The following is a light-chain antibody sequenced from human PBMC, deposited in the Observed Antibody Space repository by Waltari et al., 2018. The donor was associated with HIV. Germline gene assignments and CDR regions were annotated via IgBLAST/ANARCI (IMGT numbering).Light chain of an antibody. J-gene: IGLJ3*02. CDR1: SSNIGSNI. V-gene: IGLV1-44*01. Sequence: QSVLTQPPSASGTPGQRVTISCSGSSSNIGSNIVNWYQQLPGTAPKLLIYSNNRRPAGVPARFSGSKSGTSASLAISGLQSEDEADYYCAAWDDSLNGWVFGGGTKLTVL. CDR2: SNN. CDR3: AAWDDSLNGWV.